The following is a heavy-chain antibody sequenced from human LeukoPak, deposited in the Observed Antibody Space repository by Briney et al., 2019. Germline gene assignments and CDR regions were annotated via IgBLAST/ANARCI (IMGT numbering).Heavy chain of an antibody. CDR1: GYTFTSYA. J-gene: IGHJ5*02. CDR2: INAGNGNT. V-gene: IGHV1-3*01. CDR3: ARDRGSGSYSKRANWFDP. Sequence: GASVKVSCKASGYTFTSYAMHWVRQAPGQRLEWMGRINAGNGNTKYSQKFQGRVTITRDTSASTAYMELSSLRSEDTAVYYCARDRGSGSYSKRANWFDPWGQGTLVTVSS. D-gene: IGHD3-10*01.